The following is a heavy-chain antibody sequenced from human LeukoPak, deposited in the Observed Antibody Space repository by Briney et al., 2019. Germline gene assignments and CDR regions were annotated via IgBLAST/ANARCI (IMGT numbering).Heavy chain of an antibody. J-gene: IGHJ4*02. Sequence: GGSLRLSCAASGFTFSSYGMHWVRQAPGKGLEWVAFIRYDGSNKYYADSVKGRFTISRDNSKNTLYLQMNSLRAEDTAVYYCAKDAGGYGSGRDFDYWGQGTLVTVSS. D-gene: IGHD3-10*01. CDR2: IRYDGSNK. CDR1: GFTFSSYG. V-gene: IGHV3-30*02. CDR3: AKDAGGYGSGRDFDY.